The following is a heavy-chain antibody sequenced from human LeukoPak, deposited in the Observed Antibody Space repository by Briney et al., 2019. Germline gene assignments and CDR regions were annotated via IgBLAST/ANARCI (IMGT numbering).Heavy chain of an antibody. D-gene: IGHD3-10*01. Sequence: GGSLRLSCAASGFSFSSYAMHWGRQAPGKGLEWAAFIRHDGSKKYYADSGQDRFIISRDNSKNTLYLQMNAPRTEDTAVYFCAKGTGSGSFLVDYWGHGTLVTVSS. CDR3: AKGTGSGSFLVDY. V-gene: IGHV3-30*02. J-gene: IGHJ4*01. CDR2: IRHDGSKK. CDR1: GFSFSSYA.